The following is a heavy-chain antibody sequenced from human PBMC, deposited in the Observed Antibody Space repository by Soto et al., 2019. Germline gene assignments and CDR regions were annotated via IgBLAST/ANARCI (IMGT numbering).Heavy chain of an antibody. J-gene: IGHJ4*02. CDR3: AKDSVAAGIFDY. D-gene: IGHD6-13*01. V-gene: IGHV3-30*18. CDR1: GFTFSSYG. Sequence: GGSLRLSCAASGFTFSSYGMHWVRQAPGKGLEWVAVISYDGSNKYYADSVKGRFTISRDNSKNTLYLQMNSLRAEDTAVYYCAKDSVAAGIFDYWGQGTLVTVSS. CDR2: ISYDGSNK.